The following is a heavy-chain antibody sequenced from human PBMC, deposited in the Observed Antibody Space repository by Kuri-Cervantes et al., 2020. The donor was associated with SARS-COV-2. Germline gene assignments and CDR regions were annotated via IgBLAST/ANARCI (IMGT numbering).Heavy chain of an antibody. Sequence: SEILSLTFAVYGGSLIGYYCSWIRQPPGKGLEWTGEINHSGSTNYNPSLKSRVTISVDTSKNQFSLKLSSVTAADTAVYYCARANIVVVPAALGAITYYYYYMDVWGKGTTVTVSS. CDR2: INHSGST. CDR1: GGSLIGYY. D-gene: IGHD2-2*01. J-gene: IGHJ6*03. CDR3: ARANIVVVPAALGAITYYYYYMDV. V-gene: IGHV4-34*01.